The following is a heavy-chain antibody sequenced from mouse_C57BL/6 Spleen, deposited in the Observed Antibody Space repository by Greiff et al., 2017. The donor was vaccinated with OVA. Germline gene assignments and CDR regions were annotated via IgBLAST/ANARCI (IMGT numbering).Heavy chain of an antibody. CDR3: ATYGSSPYYAMDY. CDR2: IDPEDGET. D-gene: IGHD1-1*01. V-gene: IGHV14-2*01. CDR1: GFNIKDYY. J-gene: IGHJ4*01. Sequence: VQLQQSGAELVKPGALVKLSCTASGFNIKDYYMHWVKQRTEQGLEWIGRIDPEDGETKYAPKFQGKATITADTSSNTAYLQLSSLTSEDTAVDYCATYGSSPYYAMDYWGQGTSVTVSS.